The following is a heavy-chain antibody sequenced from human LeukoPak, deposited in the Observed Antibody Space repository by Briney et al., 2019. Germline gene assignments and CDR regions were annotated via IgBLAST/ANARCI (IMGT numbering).Heavy chain of an antibody. V-gene: IGHV3-74*01. D-gene: IGHD6-19*01. Sequence: GGSLRLSCAASGFTFSSYWMHWVRQAPGKALVWVSRINSDGSSTSYADSVKGRFTISRDNAKNTLYLQMNSLRAEDTAVYYCARDLEQWLTDGDYWGQGTLVTVSS. CDR1: GFTFSSYW. CDR2: INSDGSST. J-gene: IGHJ4*02. CDR3: ARDLEQWLTDGDY.